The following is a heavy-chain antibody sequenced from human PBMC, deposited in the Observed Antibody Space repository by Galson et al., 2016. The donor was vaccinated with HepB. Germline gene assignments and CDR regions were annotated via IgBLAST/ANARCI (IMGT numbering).Heavy chain of an antibody. J-gene: IGHJ6*02. D-gene: IGHD3-16*01. CDR2: ISRHCINI. CDR1: GFTFGSYS. V-gene: IGHV3-21*04. Sequence: SLRLSCAASGFTFGSYSMNWVRQAPGGGLEWVATISRHCINIYYADSVTGRFTISRDNAENSVSLQLNNLRAEDTAVYYCTPDLYLGKPGSLDIWGQGTTVTVAS. CDR3: TPDLYLGKPGSLDI.